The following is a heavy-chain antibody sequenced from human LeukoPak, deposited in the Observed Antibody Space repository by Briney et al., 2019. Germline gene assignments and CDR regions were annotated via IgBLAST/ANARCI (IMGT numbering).Heavy chain of an antibody. J-gene: IGHJ5*02. D-gene: IGHD2-2*01. CDR1: GGSISSYY. CDR3: ARRRREGYCSSTSCPNWFDP. CDR2: IYTSGST. Sequence: SETLSLTCTGSGGSISSYYWSWIRQPAGKGLEWIGRIYTSGSTNYNPSLKSRVTISVDTSKNQLSLKLSSVTAADTAVYYCARRRREGYCSSTSCPNWFDPWGQGTLVTVSS. V-gene: IGHV4-4*07.